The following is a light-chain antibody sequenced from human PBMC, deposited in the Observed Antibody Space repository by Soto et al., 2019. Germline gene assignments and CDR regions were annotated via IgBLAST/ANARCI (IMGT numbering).Light chain of an antibody. V-gene: IGKV1-5*03. CDR2: GTS. J-gene: IGKJ1*01. Sequence: DIHMTQSPSTLSASVGDRVTITCRASQSISIWLAWYPQKPGRAPNLLIYGTSRLESGVPSRFSGSGAGTEFTLAMSGLQPDDFAHYYYQQDNDYSWTSGQGTQVEIK. CDR3: QQDNDYSWT. CDR1: QSISIW.